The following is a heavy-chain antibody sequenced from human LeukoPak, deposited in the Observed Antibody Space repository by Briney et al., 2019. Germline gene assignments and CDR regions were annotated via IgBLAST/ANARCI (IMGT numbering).Heavy chain of an antibody. CDR1: GGSISSYY. CDR2: IYTSGST. D-gene: IGHD3-10*01. J-gene: IGHJ4*02. V-gene: IGHV4-4*07. Sequence: SETLSLTCTVSGGSISSYYWSWIRQPAGKGLEWIGRIYTSGSTNYNPSLKSRVTISVDTSKNQFSLKLSSVTAADTAVYYCARSYGSGSYYIRERGYYFDYWGQGTLVTVSS. CDR3: ARSYGSGSYYIRERGYYFDY.